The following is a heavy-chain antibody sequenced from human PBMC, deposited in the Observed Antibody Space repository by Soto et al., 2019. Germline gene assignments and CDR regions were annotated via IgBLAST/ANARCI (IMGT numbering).Heavy chain of an antibody. CDR1: GYTFTSYG. CDR2: ISAYNGNT. V-gene: IGHV1-18*01. J-gene: IGHJ6*02. D-gene: IGHD6-19*01. Sequence: ASVKVSCKASGYTFTSYGISWVRQAPGQGLEWMGWISAYNGNTNYAQKLQGRVTMTTDTSTSTAYMGLRSLRSDDTAVYYCARSSGWYDEGYYYYGMDVWGQGTTVTVS. CDR3: ARSSGWYDEGYYYYGMDV.